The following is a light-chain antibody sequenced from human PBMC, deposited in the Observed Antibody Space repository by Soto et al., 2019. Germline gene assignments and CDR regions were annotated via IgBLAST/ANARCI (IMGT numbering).Light chain of an antibody. CDR1: SGDVGAYKY. Sequence: QSVLTHPASVSVSPGQSITISCTGTSGDVGAYKYVSWHQQHPGKAPKLMIYDVSDRPSGVSDRFSGSKSGNTASLTISGLQAEDEADYYCSSYTGGSPSYVFGTGTKVTVL. CDR2: DVS. CDR3: SSYTGGSPSYV. V-gene: IGLV2-14*03. J-gene: IGLJ1*01.